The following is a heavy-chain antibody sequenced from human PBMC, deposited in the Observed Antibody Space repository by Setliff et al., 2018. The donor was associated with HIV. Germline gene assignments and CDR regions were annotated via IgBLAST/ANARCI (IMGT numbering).Heavy chain of an antibody. CDR3: ARDMTNYYDRSGSFGWFAP. CDR1: GGSISGSSYY. D-gene: IGHD3-22*01. J-gene: IGHJ5*02. CDR2: VYHSGST. Sequence: ETLSLTCSVSGGSISGSSYYRGWIRQPPGKGLEWIGSVYHSGSTYYNPSLKSRVTISVDKSKNQFSVKLRSVTAADTAVYYCARDMTNYYDRSGSFGWFAPWGQGTPVTVSS. V-gene: IGHV4-39*07.